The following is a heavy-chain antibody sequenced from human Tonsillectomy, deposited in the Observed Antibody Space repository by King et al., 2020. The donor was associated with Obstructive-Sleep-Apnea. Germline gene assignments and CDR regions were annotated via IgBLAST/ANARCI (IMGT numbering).Heavy chain of an antibody. Sequence: VQLQQWGAGLLKPSETLSLTCGVYGGSFSDYYWSWIRQPPGKGLEWIGEINHSGSTNYNPSLKSRVTISVDTSKSQFSLNLGSVTAAGTAVYYCARGSGGASVKWFDPWGQGALVTVSS. CDR2: INHSGST. CDR3: ARGSGGASVKWFDP. J-gene: IGHJ5*02. D-gene: IGHD1-26*01. CDR1: GGSFSDYY. V-gene: IGHV4-34*01.